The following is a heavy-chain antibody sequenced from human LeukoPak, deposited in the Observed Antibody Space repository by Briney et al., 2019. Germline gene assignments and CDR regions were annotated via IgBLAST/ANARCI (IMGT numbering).Heavy chain of an antibody. CDR1: GGSLSGFY. Sequence: SETLSLTCAVSGGSLSGFYWSWIRQPPGKGLKWIGDINHSGTTNYNPSLKSRVTISVDTSKKQFSLKLSSVTAADTAVYFCARGPLTYYYASGSYYSNWGQGTLVTVSS. D-gene: IGHD3-10*01. CDR3: ARGPLTYYYASGSYYSN. J-gene: IGHJ4*02. V-gene: IGHV4-34*01. CDR2: INHSGTT.